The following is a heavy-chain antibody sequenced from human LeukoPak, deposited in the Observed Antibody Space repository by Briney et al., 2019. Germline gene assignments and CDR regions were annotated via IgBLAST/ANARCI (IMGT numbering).Heavy chain of an antibody. J-gene: IGHJ5*02. CDR1: GGSISSGSYY. CDR2: IYTSGST. V-gene: IGHV4-61*02. Sequence: SQTLSLTCTVSGGSISSGSYYWSWIRQPAGKGLEWIGRIYTSGSTNYNPSLKSRVTISVDTSKNQFSLKLSSVTAADTAVYYCARDSWGNPWGQGTLVTVSS. D-gene: IGHD3-16*01. CDR3: ARDSWGNP.